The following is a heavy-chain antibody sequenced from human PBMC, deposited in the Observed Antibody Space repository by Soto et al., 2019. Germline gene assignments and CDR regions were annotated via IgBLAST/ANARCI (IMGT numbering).Heavy chain of an antibody. CDR2: INQDGSGK. V-gene: IGHV3-7*01. Sequence: EVQLAESGGGLVQPGGSLRLTCTASGFTFSGYWMNRVRQAPGKGLEWVANINQDGSGKYYVDSVKGRFTISRDNPKNSMFLEMNSLRVEDTAVYYCASLRVQLWGQGTLVTVSS. CDR1: GFTFSGYW. J-gene: IGHJ1*01. CDR3: ASLRVQL.